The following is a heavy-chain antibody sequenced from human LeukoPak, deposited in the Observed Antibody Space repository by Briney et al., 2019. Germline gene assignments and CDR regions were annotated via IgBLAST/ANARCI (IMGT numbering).Heavy chain of an antibody. Sequence: RRSLRPSCAASGFTFTSDSMNWVRQAPGKGLEWVSSISSSSSYIYYADSVKGRFTISRDNAKNSLYLQMNSLRAEDTAVYYCARETDPTDYWGQGTLVTVSS. J-gene: IGHJ4*02. CDR1: GFTFTSDS. V-gene: IGHV3-21*01. CDR2: ISSSSSYI. CDR3: ARETDPTDY.